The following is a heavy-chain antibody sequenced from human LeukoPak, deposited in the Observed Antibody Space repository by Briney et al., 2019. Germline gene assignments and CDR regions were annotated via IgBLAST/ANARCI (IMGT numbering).Heavy chain of an antibody. D-gene: IGHD3-22*01. Sequence: GGSLRLSCAASGFTFSNHAMSWVRQAPGKGLEWVSGISGSGGSTYYADSARDRFTISRDNSKNTVYLQMNSLRAEDTAVYYCAKRYYSDSSGYLGSLNYWGQGTLVTVSS. CDR1: GFTFSNHA. CDR2: ISGSGGST. V-gene: IGHV3-23*01. J-gene: IGHJ4*02. CDR3: AKRYYSDSSGYLGSLNY.